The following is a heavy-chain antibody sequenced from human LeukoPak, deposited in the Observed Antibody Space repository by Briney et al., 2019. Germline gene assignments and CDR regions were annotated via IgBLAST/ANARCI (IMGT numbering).Heavy chain of an antibody. Sequence: GGSLRLSCAASGFSFSTYSMNWVRQAPGKGLEWVSSISSSGSYIYYADSVKSRLTISRDNANNSLYLQMNSLRAEDTAVYYCARVGFREYYFDYWGQGTLVTVSS. CDR3: ARVGFREYYFDY. CDR2: ISSSGSYI. J-gene: IGHJ4*02. D-gene: IGHD3-10*01. CDR1: GFSFSTYS. V-gene: IGHV3-21*01.